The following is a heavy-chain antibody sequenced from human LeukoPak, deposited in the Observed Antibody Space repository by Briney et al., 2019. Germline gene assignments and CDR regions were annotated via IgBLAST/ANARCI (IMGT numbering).Heavy chain of an antibody. J-gene: IGHJ4*02. V-gene: IGHV4-39*01. CDR3: ASGTSQQLELDY. Sequence: SETLSLTCSVSGGSISSSSYYWGWIRQPPGKGLEWIGSMFYGGNSYYNSSLRSRITIAVDVSENQFSLNLRSVTATDTAVYYCASGTSQQLELDYWGQGTLVTVSS. CDR1: GGSISSSSYY. D-gene: IGHD6-13*01. CDR2: MFYGGNS.